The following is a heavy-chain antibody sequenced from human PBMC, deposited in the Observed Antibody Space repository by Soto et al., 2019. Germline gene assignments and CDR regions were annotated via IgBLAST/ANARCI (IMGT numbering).Heavy chain of an antibody. J-gene: IGHJ4*02. V-gene: IGHV3-48*01. Sequence: EVPLVESGGGLVQPGGSLRLSCAASGLTFGSYSMNWVRLAPGKGLEWVSYISSSSSTIYYADSVEGRFTISRDNAKNSLYLQMNSLRAEDTAVYYCAKDGGYSYGPYDYWGQGTLVTVSS. CDR3: AKDGGYSYGPYDY. CDR2: ISSSSSTI. CDR1: GLTFGSYS. D-gene: IGHD5-18*01.